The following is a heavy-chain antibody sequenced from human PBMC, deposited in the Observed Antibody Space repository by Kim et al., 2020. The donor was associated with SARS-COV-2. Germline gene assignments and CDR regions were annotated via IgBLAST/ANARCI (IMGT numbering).Heavy chain of an antibody. CDR3: TRHLSGSSWFDY. V-gene: IGHV4-39*01. D-gene: IGHD6-13*01. J-gene: IGHJ4*02. CDR2: T. Sequence: TYYNPSLKSRVPLSGETSKNQFSLKLSSVTAADTAVFYCTRHLSGSSWFDYWGQGTLVTVSS.